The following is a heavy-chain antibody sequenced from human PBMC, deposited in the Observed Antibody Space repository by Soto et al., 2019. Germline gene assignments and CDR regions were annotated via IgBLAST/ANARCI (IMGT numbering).Heavy chain of an antibody. D-gene: IGHD1-1*01. Sequence: QMQLQESGPGLVKPSETLSLTCTVSGGSISSYYWSWIRQPPGKGLEWIGYIYYSGSTNYNPSLKSRVTISVDTSKNQFSLNLSSMTAADTAVYYCARRYGSSFDYWGQGTLVTVSS. V-gene: IGHV4-59*08. J-gene: IGHJ4*02. CDR2: IYYSGST. CDR1: GGSISSYY. CDR3: ARRYGSSFDY.